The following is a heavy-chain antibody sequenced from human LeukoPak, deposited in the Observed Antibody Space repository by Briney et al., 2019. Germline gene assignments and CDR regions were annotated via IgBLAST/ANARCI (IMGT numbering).Heavy chain of an antibody. CDR1: GYTFTSYG. D-gene: IGHD5-24*01. V-gene: IGHV1-18*01. CDR2: ISAYNGNT. Sequence: ASVKVSCKASGYTFTSYGISWVRQAPGQGLEWMGWISAYNGNTNYAQKLQGRVTMTTGTSTSTAYMELRSLRSDDTAVYYCARVVRWLQFQGSPDYWGQGTLVTVSS. J-gene: IGHJ4*02. CDR3: ARVVRWLQFQGSPDY.